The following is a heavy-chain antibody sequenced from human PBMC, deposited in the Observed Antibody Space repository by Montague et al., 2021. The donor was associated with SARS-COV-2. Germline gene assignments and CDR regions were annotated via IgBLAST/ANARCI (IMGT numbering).Heavy chain of an antibody. D-gene: IGHD5-12*01. CDR1: GDSVSSNSPA. CDR2: TYYRSKWYN. Sequence: CAISGDSVSSNSPAWNWNRQSPSRRLEWLGRTYYRSKWYNDYAVSVKSLITINPDTSKNQFSLLLNSVTPEDTAVYYCARQPLGYDFVYYYYGMDVWGQGTTVTVSS. J-gene: IGHJ6*02. CDR3: ARQPLGYDFVYYYYGMDV. V-gene: IGHV6-1*01.